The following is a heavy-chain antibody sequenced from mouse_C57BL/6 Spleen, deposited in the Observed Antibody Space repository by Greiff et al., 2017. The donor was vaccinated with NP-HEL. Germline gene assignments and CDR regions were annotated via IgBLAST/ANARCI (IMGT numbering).Heavy chain of an antibody. J-gene: IGHJ4*01. CDR1: GYSITSGYY. CDR3: ARADSSGHYYAMDY. Sequence: EVKLQESGPGLVKPSQSLSLTCSVTGYSITSGYYWNWIRQFPGNKLEWMGYISYDGSNNYNPSLKNRISITRDTSKNQFFLKLISVTTEDTATYYCARADSSGHYYAMDYWGQGTSVTVSS. CDR2: ISYDGSN. V-gene: IGHV3-6*01. D-gene: IGHD3-2*02.